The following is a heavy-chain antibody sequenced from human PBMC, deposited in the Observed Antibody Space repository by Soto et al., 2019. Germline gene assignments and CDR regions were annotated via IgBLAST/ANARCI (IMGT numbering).Heavy chain of an antibody. CDR2: ISYEGSNK. D-gene: IGHD2-15*01. Sequence: QVQLVESGGGVVQPGRSLRLSCAASGFTFSSYGMHWVRQAPGKGLEWVAVISYEGSNKYYGDSVKGRFTISRDNSKTXLYLQMNSLRAEDTAVYYCAKDGYCSGGSCYYFDYWGQGTLVTVSS. J-gene: IGHJ4*02. CDR3: AKDGYCSGGSCYYFDY. CDR1: GFTFSSYG. V-gene: IGHV3-30*18.